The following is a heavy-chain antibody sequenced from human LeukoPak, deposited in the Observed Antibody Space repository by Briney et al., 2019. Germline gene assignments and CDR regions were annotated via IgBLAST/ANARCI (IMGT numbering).Heavy chain of an antibody. D-gene: IGHD6-13*01. CDR1: GFTFSSYG. Sequence: PGGSLRLSCAASGFTFSSYGMHWVRQAPGKGLEWVAVICYDGSNKYYADSVKGRFTISRDNSKNTLYLQMNSLRAEDTAVYYCARDPGIAAAGTRGPTYYFDYWGQGTLVTVSS. CDR2: ICYDGSNK. J-gene: IGHJ4*02. V-gene: IGHV3-33*08. CDR3: ARDPGIAAAGTRGPTYYFDY.